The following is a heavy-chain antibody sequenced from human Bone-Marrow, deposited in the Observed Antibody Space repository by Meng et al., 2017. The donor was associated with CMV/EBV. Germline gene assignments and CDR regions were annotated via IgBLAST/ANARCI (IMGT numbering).Heavy chain of an antibody. CDR2: IYYSGST. J-gene: IGHJ6*02. CDR3: ARDHRAAAGSYYYYGMDV. CDR1: GGSISSGGYY. V-gene: IGHV4-31*03. Sequence: SETLSLTCTVSGGSISSGGYYWSWIRQHPGKGLEWIGYIYYSGSTYYNTSLKSRVTISVDTSKNQFSLKLSSVTAADTAVYYCARDHRAAAGSYYYYGMDVWGQGTTVTVS. D-gene: IGHD6-13*01.